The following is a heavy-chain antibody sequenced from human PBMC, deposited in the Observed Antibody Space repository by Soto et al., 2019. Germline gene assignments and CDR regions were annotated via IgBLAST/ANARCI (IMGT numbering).Heavy chain of an antibody. CDR2: INPSGGST. D-gene: IGHD3-10*01. Sequence: ASVKVSCKASGYTFTSYYMHWVRQAPGQGLEWMGIINPSGGSTSYAQKFQGRVTMTRDTSTSTVYMELSSLRSEDTAVYYCARVPRDNRFGELHPDYWGHGTLVTVSS. CDR3: ARVPRDNRFGELHPDY. V-gene: IGHV1-46*01. CDR1: GYTFTSYY. J-gene: IGHJ4*01.